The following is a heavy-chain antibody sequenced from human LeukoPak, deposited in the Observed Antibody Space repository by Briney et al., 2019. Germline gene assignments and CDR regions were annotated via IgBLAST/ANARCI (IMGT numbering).Heavy chain of an antibody. V-gene: IGHV3-9*01. CDR2: LSWNSGRE. D-gene: IGHD3-16*02. Sequence: SGGSLRLSCAAPGFTFDDYAMHWVRQAPGKGLEWVSGLSWNSGREDSADSVKGRLTISTDNAKSSLNLQINSQRTEDTALYYCENGMNKPYDYVRWGYRDAFDLSGQGTMFIVSS. CDR1: GFTFDDYA. J-gene: IGHJ3*01. CDR3: ENGMNKPYDYVRWGYRDAFDL.